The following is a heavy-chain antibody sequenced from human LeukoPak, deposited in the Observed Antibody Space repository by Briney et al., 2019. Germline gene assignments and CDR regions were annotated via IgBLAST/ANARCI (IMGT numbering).Heavy chain of an antibody. CDR2: ISAYNSNT. CDR3: ARELYYDILTGYYNYFDY. J-gene: IGHJ4*02. V-gene: IGHV1-18*04. D-gene: IGHD3-9*01. Sequence: ASVKVSCKASGYTFIHYYMHWVRQAPGQGLEWMGWISAYNSNTNYAQKLQGRVTMTTDTSTSTAYMELRSLRSDDTAVYYCARELYYDILTGYYNYFDYWGQGTLVTVSS. CDR1: GYTFIHYY.